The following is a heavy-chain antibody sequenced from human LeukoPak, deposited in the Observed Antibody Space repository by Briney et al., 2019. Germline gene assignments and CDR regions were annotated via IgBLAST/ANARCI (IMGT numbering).Heavy chain of an antibody. D-gene: IGHD5-24*01. J-gene: IGHJ4*02. CDR2: ISSSSSYI. CDR3: ANGDGFDY. CDR1: GFTFSSYI. V-gene: IGHV3-21*01. Sequence: GGALVLSCAASGFTFSSYIMNWGRQAPGKGLEWVSSISSSSSYIYYADSVKGRFTISRDNAKNSLYLQMNSLRVEDTAVYYCANGDGFDYWGQGTLVSVSS.